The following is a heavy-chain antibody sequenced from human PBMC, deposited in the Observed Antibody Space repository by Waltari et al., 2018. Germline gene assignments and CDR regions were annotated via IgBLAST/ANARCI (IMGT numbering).Heavy chain of an antibody. J-gene: IGHJ3*02. V-gene: IGHV3-74*01. CDR1: GFTFSSYW. CDR3: AELSSSAFHI. D-gene: IGHD1-7*01. Sequence: EVQLVESGGGLVQPGGSLRLSCAASGFTFSSYWMHWVRQAPGKGLACVSRINSEGSSTSYADSVMGRFTSSRDNAKNTLYLQMNSLSVDDTAVYYCAELSSSAFHIWGQGTMVTVSS. CDR2: INSEGSST.